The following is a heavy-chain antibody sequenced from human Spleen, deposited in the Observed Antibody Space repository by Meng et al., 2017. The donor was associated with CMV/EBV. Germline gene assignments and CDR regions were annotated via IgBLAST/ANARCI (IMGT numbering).Heavy chain of an antibody. CDR1: GFTFSSYA. Sequence: GSLKISCAASGFTFSSYAMSWVRQAAGKGLEWVSAISGSGGSTYYADSVKGRFTISRDNSKNTLYLQMNSLRAEDTALYYCAKDPWWGGGGDYWGQGTLVTVSS. D-gene: IGHD2-15*01. J-gene: IGHJ4*02. V-gene: IGHV3-23*01. CDR2: ISGSGGST. CDR3: AKDPWWGGGGDY.